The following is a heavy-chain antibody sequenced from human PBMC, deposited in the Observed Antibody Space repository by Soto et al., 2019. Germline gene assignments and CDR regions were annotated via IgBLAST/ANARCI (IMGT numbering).Heavy chain of an antibody. D-gene: IGHD3-10*01. J-gene: IGHJ4*02. CDR1: GFTASSNY. V-gene: IGHV3-53*01. CDR3: ARAVRITEFDY. CDR2: IYSGGST. Sequence: EVPLVESGGGLIQPGGSLRLSCAASGFTASSNYMSWVRQAPGKGLEWVSVIYSGGSTYYADSVKGRFTISRDNSKNTLYLQMNSLRAEDTAVYYCARAVRITEFDYWGQGTLVTVSS.